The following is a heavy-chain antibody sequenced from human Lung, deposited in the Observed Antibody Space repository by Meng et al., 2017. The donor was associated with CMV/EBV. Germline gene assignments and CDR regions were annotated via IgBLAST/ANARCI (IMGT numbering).Heavy chain of an antibody. CDR2: IYSGGSST. CDR3: AKPTVYCGGNCYSDVDY. D-gene: IGHD2-21*01. J-gene: IGHJ4*02. CDR1: GFTFSSYA. V-gene: IGHV3-23*03. Sequence: GESXKISCAASGFTFSSYAMSWVRQAPGKGLEWVSVIYSGGSSTYYADSVKGRFTISRDNSKNTLYLQMNSLRAEDTAVYYCAKPTVYCGGNCYSDVDYWXQGTLVTVSS.